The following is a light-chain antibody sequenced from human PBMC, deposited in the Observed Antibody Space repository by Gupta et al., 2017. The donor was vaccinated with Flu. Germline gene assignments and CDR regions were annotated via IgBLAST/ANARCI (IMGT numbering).Light chain of an antibody. CDR2: EAS. V-gene: IGKV3-15*01. CDR3: QQYYMWPPIT. Sequence: MLTQSPATLSVSPGERLSLSCRASRDIDTRLAWYQQKPGQSPRLLIYEASTRETGVAARFSGSGSGTEFILIVITVQSEDSAVYFCQQYYMWPPITFGGGTKVEI. J-gene: IGKJ4*01. CDR1: RDIDTR.